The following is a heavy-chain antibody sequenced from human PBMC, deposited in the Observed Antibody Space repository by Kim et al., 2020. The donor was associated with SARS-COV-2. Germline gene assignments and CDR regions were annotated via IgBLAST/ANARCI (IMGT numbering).Heavy chain of an antibody. CDR3: ARQHTLDTAMVTGGYYYYGMDV. J-gene: IGHJ6*02. Sequence: GASLKISCKGSGYSFTSYWIGWVRQMPGKGLEWMGIIYPGDSDTRYSPSFQGQVTISADKSISTAYLQWSSLKASDTAMYYCARQHTLDTAMVTGGYYYYGMDVCGQGTTVTVSS. D-gene: IGHD5-18*01. CDR2: IYPGDSDT. CDR1: GYSFTSYW. V-gene: IGHV5-51*01.